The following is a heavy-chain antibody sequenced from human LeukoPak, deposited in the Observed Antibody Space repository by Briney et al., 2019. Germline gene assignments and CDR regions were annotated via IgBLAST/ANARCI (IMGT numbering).Heavy chain of an antibody. J-gene: IGHJ6*02. Sequence: GGSLRLSCAASGFTFSSYAMHWVRQAPGKGLEWVAVISYDGSNKYYADSVKGRFTISRGNSKNTLYLQMNSLRAEDTAVYYCARDITVVVFYHYGMDVWGQGTTVTVSS. CDR3: ARDITVVVFYHYGMDV. CDR1: GFTFSSYA. V-gene: IGHV3-30-3*01. D-gene: IGHD3-10*01. CDR2: ISYDGSNK.